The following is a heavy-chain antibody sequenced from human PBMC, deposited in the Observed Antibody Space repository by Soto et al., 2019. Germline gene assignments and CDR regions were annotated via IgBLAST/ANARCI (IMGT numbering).Heavy chain of an antibody. V-gene: IGHV3-23*01. CDR2: LNGSGGST. D-gene: IGHD1-1*01. J-gene: IGHJ4*02. CDR1: GFTFSNYA. CDR3: ARDSGIPNDY. Sequence: EVRLLESGGGLVQPGGSLRLSCAASGFTFSNYAMTWVRQAPGKGLEWVSGLNGSGGSTSSADSVKGRFAISRDNSKNTLYLQMNSLRDGDTAVYYCARDSGIPNDYWGQGTLVTVSS.